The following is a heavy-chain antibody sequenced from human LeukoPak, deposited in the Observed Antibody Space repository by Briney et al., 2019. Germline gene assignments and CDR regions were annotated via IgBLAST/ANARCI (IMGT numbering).Heavy chain of an antibody. J-gene: IGHJ4*02. V-gene: IGHV3-30*03. CDR2: ISYDGSNK. CDR1: GFSFSSYR. D-gene: IGHD4-4*01. CDR3: ARDYTLDY. Sequence: GGSLRLSCAASGFSFSSYRMNWVRQAPGKGLEWVAVISYDGSNKYYADSVKGRFTISRGNSKNTLYLQMNSLRAEDTAVYYCARDYTLDYWGQGTLVTVSS.